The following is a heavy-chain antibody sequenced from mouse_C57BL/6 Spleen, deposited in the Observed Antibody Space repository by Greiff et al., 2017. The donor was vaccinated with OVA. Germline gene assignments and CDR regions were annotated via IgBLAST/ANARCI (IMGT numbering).Heavy chain of an antibody. CDR2: IRNKANNHAT. J-gene: IGHJ3*01. D-gene: IGHD2-4*01. Sequence: EVKVEESGGGLVQPGGSMKLSCAASGFTFSDAWMDWVRQSPETGLEWVAEIRNKANNHATYYAESVKGRFTISRDDSKSSVYLQMNSLRAEDTGIYYCTGDYDGLAYWGQGTLVTVSA. CDR1: GFTFSDAW. CDR3: TGDYDGLAY. V-gene: IGHV6-6*01.